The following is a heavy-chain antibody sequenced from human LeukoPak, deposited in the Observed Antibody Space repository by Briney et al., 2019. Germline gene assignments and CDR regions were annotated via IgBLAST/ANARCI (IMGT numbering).Heavy chain of an antibody. CDR2: TYYRSKWYN. Sequence: SQTLSLTCAIYGDSVSSNSAAWNWIRQSPSRGLEWLGRTYYRSKWYNDYALSVRSRTTINPDTSKNQFSLQLRSVTPEDTAVYYCARGVPNTRGDWLDPWGQGTLVTVSS. J-gene: IGHJ5*02. V-gene: IGHV6-1*01. D-gene: IGHD2-2*01. CDR3: ARGVPNTRGDWLDP. CDR1: GDSVSSNSAA.